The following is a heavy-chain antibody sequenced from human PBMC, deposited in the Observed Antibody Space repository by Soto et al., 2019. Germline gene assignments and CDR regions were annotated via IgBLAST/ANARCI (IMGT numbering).Heavy chain of an antibody. J-gene: IGHJ4*02. CDR3: ARSRSGAVADSVDY. D-gene: IGHD3-10*01. V-gene: IGHV3-30-3*01. CDR2: ISRDGNNQ. CDR1: GFTFNRPA. Sequence: QVQLVASGGGVVHLGRSLTLSCAASGFTFNRPAIHWVRQSPGKGLEWVTVISRDGNNQYSADSVKGRFTISRDNAKNTVILQMNSLRREDTAIYYCARSRSGAVADSVDYWGQGTPVTVSS.